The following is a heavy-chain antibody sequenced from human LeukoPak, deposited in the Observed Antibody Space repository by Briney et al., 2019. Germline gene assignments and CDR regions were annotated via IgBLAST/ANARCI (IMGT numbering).Heavy chain of an antibody. Sequence: ASVKVSCKASGYTFTSYGISWVRQAPGQGLEWMGWTSAYNGITNYAQKLQGRVTMTTDTSTSTAYMELRSLRSDDTAVYYCARDTYYSDSSGYFDYWGQGTLVTVSS. CDR2: TSAYNGIT. CDR3: ARDTYYSDSSGYFDY. CDR1: GYTFTSYG. D-gene: IGHD3-22*01. V-gene: IGHV1-18*01. J-gene: IGHJ4*02.